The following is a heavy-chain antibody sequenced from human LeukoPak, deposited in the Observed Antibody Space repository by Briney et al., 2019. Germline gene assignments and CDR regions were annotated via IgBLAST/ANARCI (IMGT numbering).Heavy chain of an antibody. V-gene: IGHV3-30-3*01. J-gene: IGHJ4*02. CDR3: ARDANHDYGDYEVTYYFDY. D-gene: IGHD4-17*01. CDR2: ISYDGSNK. CDR1: GFTFSSYA. Sequence: GGSLRLSCAASGFTFSSYAMHWVRQAPGKGLEWVAVISYDGSNKYYADSVKGRFTIFRDNSKNTLYLQMNSLRAEDTAVYYCARDANHDYGDYEVTYYFDYWGQGTLVTVSS.